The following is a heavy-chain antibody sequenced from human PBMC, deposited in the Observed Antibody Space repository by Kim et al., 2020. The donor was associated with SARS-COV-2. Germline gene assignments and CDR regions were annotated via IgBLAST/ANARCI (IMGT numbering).Heavy chain of an antibody. CDR2: IIPIFGTA. D-gene: IGHD3-9*01. Sequence: SVKVSCKASGGTFSSYAISWVRQAPGQGLEWMGGIIPIFGTANYAQKFQGRVTITADESTSTAYMELSSLRSEDTAVYYCARDSVLRYFDWLPSPGYYYYGMDVWGQGTTVTVSS. J-gene: IGHJ6*02. CDR3: ARDSVLRYFDWLPSPGYYYYGMDV. CDR1: GGTFSSYA. V-gene: IGHV1-69*13.